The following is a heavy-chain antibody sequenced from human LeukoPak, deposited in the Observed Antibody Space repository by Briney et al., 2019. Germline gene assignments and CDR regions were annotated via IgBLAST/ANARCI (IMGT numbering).Heavy chain of an antibody. CDR3: ALGGYYYDSSGYYNWFDP. CDR1: GYTLTELS. CDR2: FDPEDGET. Sequence: ASVKVSCKVSGYTLTELSMHWVRQAPGKGLEWMGGFDPEDGETIYAQKLQGRVTMTEDTSTDTAYMELSSLRSEDTAVYYCALGGYYYDSSGYYNWFDPWGQGTLVTVSS. J-gene: IGHJ5*02. D-gene: IGHD3-22*01. V-gene: IGHV1-24*01.